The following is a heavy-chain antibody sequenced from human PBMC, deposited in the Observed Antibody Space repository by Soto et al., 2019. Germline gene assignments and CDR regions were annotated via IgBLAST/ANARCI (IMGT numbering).Heavy chain of an antibody. CDR1: GFTFSNAW. J-gene: IGHJ6*02. Sequence: GGSLRLSCAASGFTFSNAWMNWVRQAPGKGLEWVGRIKSKTDGGTTDYAAPVKGRFTISRDDSKNTLYLQMNSLKTEDTAVYYCTTVDWDSSPTGYYYYGMDVWGQGTTVTVSS. CDR2: IKSKTDGGTT. CDR3: TTVDWDSSPTGYYYYGMDV. V-gene: IGHV3-15*07. D-gene: IGHD6-13*01.